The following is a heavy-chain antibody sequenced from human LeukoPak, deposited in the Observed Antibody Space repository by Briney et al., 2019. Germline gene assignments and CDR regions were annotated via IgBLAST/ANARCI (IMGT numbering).Heavy chain of an antibody. V-gene: IGHV3-30*02. J-gene: IGHJ4*02. Sequence: PGGSLRLSCAASGFTFSSYGMHWVRQALGKGLEWVAFIRYDGSNKYYADSVKGRFTISRDNSKNTLYLQMNSLRAEDTAVYYCAAEPATVTNPDYWGQGTLVTVSS. CDR2: IRYDGSNK. CDR1: GFTFSSYG. D-gene: IGHD4-11*01. CDR3: AAEPATVTNPDY.